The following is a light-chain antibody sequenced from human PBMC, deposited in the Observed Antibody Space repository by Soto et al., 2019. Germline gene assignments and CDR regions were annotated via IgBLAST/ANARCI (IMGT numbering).Light chain of an antibody. Sequence: QAASVSGSPGQSITISCTGTSSDVGRYNLVSWYQQHADKAPKLVIYEDSKRPSGVSNRFSGSKSGNTASLTISGLQAEDEADYYCCSHAGLSTFVIFGGGTQLTVL. V-gene: IGLV2-23*02. CDR2: EDS. CDR1: SSDVGRYNL. CDR3: CSHAGLSTFVI. J-gene: IGLJ2*01.